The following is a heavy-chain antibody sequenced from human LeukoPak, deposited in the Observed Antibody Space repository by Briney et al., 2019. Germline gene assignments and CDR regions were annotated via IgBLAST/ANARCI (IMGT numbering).Heavy chain of an antibody. J-gene: IGHJ4*02. Sequence: GGSLRLSCAASGFTFSSYSMNWVRQAPGKGLERVSSISSSSRSLYYADAVKGRYTISRDNAKNSLYLQMNSLRAEDTAVYHCARGRGSYYYDSSGYGGYWGQGTLVTVSS. V-gene: IGHV3-21*01. D-gene: IGHD3-22*01. CDR3: ARGRGSYYYDSSGYGGY. CDR1: GFTFSSYS. CDR2: ISSSSRSL.